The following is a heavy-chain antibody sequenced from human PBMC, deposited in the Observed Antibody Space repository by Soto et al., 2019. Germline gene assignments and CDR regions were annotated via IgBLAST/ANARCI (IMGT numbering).Heavy chain of an antibody. CDR3: ARANWGSLPQVYYYYYGMDV. V-gene: IGHV3-30-3*01. Sequence: QVQLVESGGGVVQPGRSLRLSCAASGFTFSSYAMHWVRQAPGKGLEWVAVISYDGSNKYYADSVKGRFTISRDNSKNTLYLQMNSLRAEDTAVYYCARANWGSLPQVYYYYYGMDVWGQGTTVTVSS. CDR2: ISYDGSNK. D-gene: IGHD7-27*01. CDR1: GFTFSSYA. J-gene: IGHJ6*02.